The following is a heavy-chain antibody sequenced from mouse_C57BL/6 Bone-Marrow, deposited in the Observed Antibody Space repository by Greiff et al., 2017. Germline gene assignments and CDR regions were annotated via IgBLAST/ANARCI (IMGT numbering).Heavy chain of an antibody. Sequence: EVKLQESGGGLVKPGGSLKLSCAASGFTFSSYAMSWVRQTPEKRLEWVATISDGGSYTYYPDNVKGRFTISRDNAKNNLYLQMSHLKSEDTAMYYCARDHRYDGYPYYYAMDYWGQGTSVTVSS. D-gene: IGHD2-3*01. CDR2: ISDGGSYT. V-gene: IGHV5-4*01. J-gene: IGHJ4*01. CDR1: GFTFSSYA. CDR3: ARDHRYDGYPYYYAMDY.